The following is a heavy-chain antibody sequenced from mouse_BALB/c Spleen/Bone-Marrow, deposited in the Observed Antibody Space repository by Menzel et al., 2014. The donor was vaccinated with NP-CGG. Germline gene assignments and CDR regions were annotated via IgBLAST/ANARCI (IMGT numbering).Heavy chain of an antibody. V-gene: IGHV1S22*01. J-gene: IGHJ4*01. CDR1: GYTFTSYW. Sequence: LQQSGSELVRPGASVKLSCKASGYTFTSYWMHRVKQRPGQGLEWIGNIYPGSGSTNYDEKFKSKATLTVDTSSSTAYMQLSSLTSEDSAVYYCTLRWSYYAMDYWGQGTSVTVSS. CDR3: TLRWSYYAMDY. D-gene: IGHD2-3*01. CDR2: IYPGSGST.